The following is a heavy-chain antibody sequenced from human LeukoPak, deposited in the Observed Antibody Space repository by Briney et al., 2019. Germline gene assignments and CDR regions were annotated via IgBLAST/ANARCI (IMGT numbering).Heavy chain of an antibody. J-gene: IGHJ4*02. CDR3: ARGYIGYCSGGSCYPLGY. CDR1: GFTFSSYW. V-gene: IGHV3-74*01. CDR2: INSDGSST. Sequence: GGSLRLSCAASGFTFSSYWMHWVRQAPGKGLVWVSRINSDGSSTNYADSVKGRFTISRDNAKNTLYLQMDSLSAEDTAVYYCARGYIGYCSGGSCYPLGYWGQGTLVTVSS. D-gene: IGHD2-15*01.